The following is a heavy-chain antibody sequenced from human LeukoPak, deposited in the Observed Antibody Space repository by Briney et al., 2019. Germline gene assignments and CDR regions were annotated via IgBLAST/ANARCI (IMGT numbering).Heavy chain of an antibody. CDR3: ARVVNWFDP. Sequence: SETLSLTCTVSGGSISSHYWSWIRQPPGKGLEWIGYIYYSGSTNYNPSLKSRVARSVDTSKSQLSLKLSSVTAADTAVYYCARVVNWFDPWGQGILVTVSS. CDR1: GGSISSHY. V-gene: IGHV4-59*11. J-gene: IGHJ5*02. CDR2: IYYSGST. D-gene: IGHD2-21*01.